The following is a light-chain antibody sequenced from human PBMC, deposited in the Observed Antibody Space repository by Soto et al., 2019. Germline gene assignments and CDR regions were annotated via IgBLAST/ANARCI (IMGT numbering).Light chain of an antibody. CDR1: QSVGSN. V-gene: IGKV3-15*01. J-gene: IGKJ5*01. CDR2: GAS. Sequence: EIVLTQSPATLSVSPGERATLSCRASQSVGSNLAWYQQKPGQAPRLLIYGASTRATGIPARFSGSGSGTEFALTISSLQSEDFAVYYCQPYNNWPPITFGQGTRLENK. CDR3: QPYNNWPPIT.